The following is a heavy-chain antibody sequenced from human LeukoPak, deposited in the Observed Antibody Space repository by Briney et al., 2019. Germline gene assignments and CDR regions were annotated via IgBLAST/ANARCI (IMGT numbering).Heavy chain of an antibody. CDR2: ISSSSSYI. CDR1: GFSFSNYA. V-gene: IGHV3-21*01. J-gene: IGHJ4*02. Sequence: GGSLRLSCAASGFSFSNYAMSWVRQAPGKGLEWVSSISSSSSYIYYADSVKGRFTISRDNAKNSLYLQMNSLRAEDTAVYYCARVLRYCSSTSCSLDYWGQGTLVTVSS. CDR3: ARVLRYCSSTSCSLDY. D-gene: IGHD2-2*01.